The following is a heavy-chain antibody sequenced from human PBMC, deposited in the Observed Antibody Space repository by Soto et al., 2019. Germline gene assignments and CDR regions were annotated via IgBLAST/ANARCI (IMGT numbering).Heavy chain of an antibody. CDR2: IYYSGST. D-gene: IGHD5-18*01. J-gene: IGHJ4*02. CDR1: GGSISSYY. V-gene: IGHV4-59*01. CDR3: ARALRGYSYGAFDY. Sequence: PSETLSLTCTVSGGSISSYYWSWIRQPPGKGLEWIGYIYYSGSTNYNPSLKSRVTISVDTSKNQFSLKLSSVTAADTAVYYCARALRGYSYGAFDYWGQGTLVTVSS.